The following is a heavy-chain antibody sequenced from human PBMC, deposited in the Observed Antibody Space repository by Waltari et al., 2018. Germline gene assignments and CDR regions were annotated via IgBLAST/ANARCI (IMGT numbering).Heavy chain of an antibody. V-gene: IGHV1-46*04. Sequence: QVQLVQSGAEMKKSGASVKLSCLASGYTLTSNYIHWVRQAPGQGLEWMGMVTPRGDSTTYAQSLRGRITLTSDSSTGTFFLELTNLRSEDTAVYYCARERGYGILRPPFDFWGQGTLVTVSS. J-gene: IGHJ4*02. D-gene: IGHD5-12*01. CDR3: ARERGYGILRPPFDF. CDR2: VTPRGDST. CDR1: GYTLTSNY.